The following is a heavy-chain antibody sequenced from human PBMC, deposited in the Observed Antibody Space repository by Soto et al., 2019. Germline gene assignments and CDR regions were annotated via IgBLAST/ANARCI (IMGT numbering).Heavy chain of an antibody. Sequence: GGSLRLSCTASGFTFGDYAMSWVRQAPGKGLEWVGFIRSKAYGGTTEYAASVKGRFTISRDDSKSIAYLQMNSLKTEDTAVYYCTRVGDMITFGGVIVPTTFDYWGQGTLVTVSS. J-gene: IGHJ4*02. V-gene: IGHV3-49*04. CDR2: IRSKAYGGTT. CDR3: TRVGDMITFGGVIVPTTFDY. D-gene: IGHD3-16*02. CDR1: GFTFGDYA.